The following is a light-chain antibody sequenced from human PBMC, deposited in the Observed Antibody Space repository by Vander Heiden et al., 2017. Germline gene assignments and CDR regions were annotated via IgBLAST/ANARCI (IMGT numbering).Light chain of an antibody. CDR2: YAS. CDR1: QSIGRS. J-gene: IGKJ5*01. V-gene: IGKV6-21*01. Sequence: EIVLTQSPDFQSVTPKEKVTITCRASQSIGRSLHWYQQKPNQSPRLLIKYASQSFSGVPARFSGSGSGTDFTLTINSLDAEDAATYYCHQSYTLPITFGQGTRLEIK. CDR3: HQSYTLPIT.